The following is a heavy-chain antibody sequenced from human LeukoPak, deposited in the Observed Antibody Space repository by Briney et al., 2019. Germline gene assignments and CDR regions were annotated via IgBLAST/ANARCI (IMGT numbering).Heavy chain of an antibody. Sequence: ASVKVSCKASGYTFTGYYMHWVRQAPGQGLEWMGWINPNSGGTNYAQKFQGWVTMTRDTSISTAYMELSRLRSDDTAVYYCARGGGYCSSTSCYPSFDYWGQGTLVTVSS. CDR1: GYTFTGYY. CDR3: ARGGGYCSSTSCYPSFDY. J-gene: IGHJ4*02. V-gene: IGHV1-2*04. CDR2: INPNSGGT. D-gene: IGHD2-2*01.